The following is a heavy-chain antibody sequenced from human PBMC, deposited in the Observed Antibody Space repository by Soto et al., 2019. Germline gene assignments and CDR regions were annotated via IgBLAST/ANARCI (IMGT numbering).Heavy chain of an antibody. CDR1: GFSLSTSGKC. V-gene: IGHV2-70*11. J-gene: IGHJ6*01. CDR2: IDWDDDK. Sequence: SGTAILNPTHTLTLTCTFSGFSLSTSGKCVSWKRQPPGKSLEWLARIDWDDDKYYSTSLKTRLTSSKDTCKNQVVLTMTNMDPVDTVSYYCAQDSVALYYYYYGMDVWGQGTTV. CDR3: AQDSVALYYYYYGMDV. D-gene: IGHD2-15*01.